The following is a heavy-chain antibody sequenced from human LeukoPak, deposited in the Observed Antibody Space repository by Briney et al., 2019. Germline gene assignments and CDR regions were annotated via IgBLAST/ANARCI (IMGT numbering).Heavy chain of an antibody. Sequence: SETLSLTCTVSGGSISSSSYYWGWIRQPPGKGLEWIGSIYYSGSTYYNPSLKSRVTISVDTSKDQFSLKLSSVTAADTAVYYCARLGLVVVAATGFYWGQGTLVTVSS. V-gene: IGHV4-39*01. CDR2: IYYSGST. CDR1: GGSISSSSYY. J-gene: IGHJ4*02. CDR3: ARLGLVVVAATGFY. D-gene: IGHD2-15*01.